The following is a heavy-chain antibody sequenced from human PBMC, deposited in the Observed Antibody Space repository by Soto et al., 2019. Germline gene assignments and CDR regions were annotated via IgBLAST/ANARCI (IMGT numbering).Heavy chain of an antibody. CDR3: TRAGYCSSTSCSNNWFDP. CDR1: GFTFGDYA. D-gene: IGHD2-2*01. V-gene: IGHV3-49*04. Sequence: GGSLRLSCTASGFTFGDYAMSWVRQAPGKGLEWVGFIRSKAYGGTTEYAASVKGRFTISGDDSKSIAYLQMNSLKTEDTAVYYCTRAGYCSSTSCSNNWFDPWGQGTLVTVSS. CDR2: IRSKAYGGTT. J-gene: IGHJ5*02.